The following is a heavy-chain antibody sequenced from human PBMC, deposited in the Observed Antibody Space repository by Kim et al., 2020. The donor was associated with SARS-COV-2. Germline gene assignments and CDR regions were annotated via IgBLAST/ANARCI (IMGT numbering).Heavy chain of an antibody. V-gene: IGHV3-23*01. CDR1: GYPFSNYA. D-gene: IGHD3-10*01. Sequence: GGSLRLSCAASGYPFSNYAVSWVRQAPGKGLEWVSTINNGGFSTYYADSVKGRFTISRDNSKNTLYLQINSLRAEDTAVYYCAKNQGPIISQWYFDLWGRGTLVTVSS. J-gene: IGHJ2*01. CDR3: AKNQGPIISQWYFDL. CDR2: INNGGFST.